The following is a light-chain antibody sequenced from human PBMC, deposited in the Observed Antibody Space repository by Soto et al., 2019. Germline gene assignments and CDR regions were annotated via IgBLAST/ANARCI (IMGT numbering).Light chain of an antibody. Sequence: EIVLSQSPGTLSLYTGERATLSCRASQSVSSIYLAWYQQKPGQAPRLLIYGASSTATGIPDRFSGSGSGTDFTLTISRLEPEDFAVYYCQQYGTSPWTFGQGTKVDIK. V-gene: IGKV3-20*01. CDR3: QQYGTSPWT. CDR2: GAS. J-gene: IGKJ1*01. CDR1: QSVSSIY.